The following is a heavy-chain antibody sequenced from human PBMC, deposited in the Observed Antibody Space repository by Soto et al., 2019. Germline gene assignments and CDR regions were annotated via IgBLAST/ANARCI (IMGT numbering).Heavy chain of an antibody. Sequence: GESLKISCAASGFTFSSYAMSWVRQAPGKGLEWVSAISGSGGSTYYADSVKGRFTISRDNSKNTLYLQMNSLRAEDTAVYYCAKEGSSGWPNNWFDPWGQGTLVTVSS. D-gene: IGHD6-19*01. CDR3: AKEGSSGWPNNWFDP. CDR2: ISGSGGST. V-gene: IGHV3-23*01. J-gene: IGHJ5*02. CDR1: GFTFSSYA.